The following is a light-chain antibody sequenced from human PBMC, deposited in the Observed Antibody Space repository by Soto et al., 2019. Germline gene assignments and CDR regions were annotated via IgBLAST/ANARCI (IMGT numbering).Light chain of an antibody. V-gene: IGLV2-8*01. CDR2: EVT. Sequence: QSALTQPPSASGFPGQSVNISCTGTSSDVCYYDYVSWYQQHPGKAPKLVIYEVTKRPSGVPDRVSASKSGNTASLTVSGLRAEDEADYYCSSYAGSNNFVFGSGTKLTVL. J-gene: IGLJ1*01. CDR3: SSYAGSNNFV. CDR1: SSDVCYYDY.